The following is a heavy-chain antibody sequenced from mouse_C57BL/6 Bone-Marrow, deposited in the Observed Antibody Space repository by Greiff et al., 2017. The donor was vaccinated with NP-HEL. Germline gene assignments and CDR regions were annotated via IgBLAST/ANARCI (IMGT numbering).Heavy chain of an antibody. Sequence: EVQLQQSGPVLVKPGASVKMYCKACGYTFPSSSRNLVPPVHGKSLELIGVINPSNGGTSYNQKFKGKDTLTVDKSSSTAYMELNSLTSEDSAVYYCASFAYWGQGTLVTVSA. CDR2: INPSNGGT. CDR1: GYTFPSSS. J-gene: IGHJ3*01. V-gene: IGHV1-19*01. CDR3: ASFAY.